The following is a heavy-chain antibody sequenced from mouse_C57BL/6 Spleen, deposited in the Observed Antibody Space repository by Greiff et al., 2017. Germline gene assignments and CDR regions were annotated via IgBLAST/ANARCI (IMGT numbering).Heavy chain of an antibody. CDR3: ARKTTAGYFDV. J-gene: IGHJ1*03. V-gene: IGHV5-16*01. Sequence: EVQRVASEGGLVQPGSSMKLSCTASGFTFSDYYMAWVRQVPEKGLEWVANINSDGSSTYYLDSLKSRFIISRDNAKIILYLQMSSLKSEDTATYYCARKTTAGYFDVWGTGTTVTVSS. D-gene: IGHD1-2*01. CDR1: GFTFSDYY. CDR2: INSDGSST.